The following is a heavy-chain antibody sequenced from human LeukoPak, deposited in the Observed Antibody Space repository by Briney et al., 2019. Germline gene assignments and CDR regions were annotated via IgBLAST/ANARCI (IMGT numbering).Heavy chain of an antibody. Sequence: GGSLRLSCAASGFIFSSYAMTWVRQAPGKGLEWVSGLSGSGDTTYYADSVKGRFTISRDNPKNTLYLQMNSLRPEDTAVYYCARARPSMWIDYWGQGTLVTVSS. CDR2: LSGSGDTT. V-gene: IGHV3-23*01. J-gene: IGHJ4*02. D-gene: IGHD5-12*01. CDR1: GFIFSSYA. CDR3: ARARPSMWIDY.